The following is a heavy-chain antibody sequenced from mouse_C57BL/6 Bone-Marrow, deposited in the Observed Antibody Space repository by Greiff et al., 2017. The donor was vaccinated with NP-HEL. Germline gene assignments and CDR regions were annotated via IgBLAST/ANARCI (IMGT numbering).Heavy chain of an antibody. CDR2: ILPGSGST. D-gene: IGHD1-1*01. CDR3: ASYYYGSRFAY. V-gene: IGHV1-9*01. Sequence: LLESGAELMKPGASVKLSCKATGYTFTGYWIEWVKQRPGHGLEWIGEILPGSGSTNYNEKFKGNATFTADTSSNTAYMQLSRLTTEDSAIYYCASYYYGSRFAYWGQGTLVTVSA. CDR1: GYTFTGYW. J-gene: IGHJ3*01.